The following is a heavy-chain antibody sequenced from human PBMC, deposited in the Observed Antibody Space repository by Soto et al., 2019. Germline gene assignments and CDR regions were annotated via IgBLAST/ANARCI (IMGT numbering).Heavy chain of an antibody. CDR2: TYYRSEWYN. CDR1: GDSVSSNSAA. V-gene: IGHV6-1*01. D-gene: IGHD2-15*01. Sequence: PSQTLSLTCAISGDSVSSNSAAWNWIRQSPSRGLEWLGRTYYRSEWYNDYAISVKSRIIITPDTSKNQLSLQLNSVTPEDTAVYYCTRDLPYCTGSNCYSRWFDPWGQGTPVTVS. J-gene: IGHJ5*02. CDR3: TRDLPYCTGSNCYSRWFDP.